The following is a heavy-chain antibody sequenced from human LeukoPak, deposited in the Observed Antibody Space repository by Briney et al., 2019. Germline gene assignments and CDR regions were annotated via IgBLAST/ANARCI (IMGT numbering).Heavy chain of an antibody. CDR1: GGSISSSGYY. J-gene: IGHJ5*02. CDR2: IYYSGST. V-gene: IGHV4-39*01. CDR3: ARHEYSGSYYGLSWFDP. D-gene: IGHD1-26*01. Sequence: SGPGLAKPSETLSLTCTVSGGSISSSGYYWGWIRQPPGTGLEWIASIYYSGSTYYNPSLKSRGTISVDTSKNQLSLKLSSLTAADTAVYYCARHEYSGSYYGLSWFDPWGQGTLVTVSS.